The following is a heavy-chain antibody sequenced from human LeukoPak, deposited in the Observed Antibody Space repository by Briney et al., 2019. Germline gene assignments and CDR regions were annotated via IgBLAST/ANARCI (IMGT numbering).Heavy chain of an antibody. D-gene: IGHD2-2*01. J-gene: IGHJ4*02. CDR2: SNAGNGNT. CDR1: GYTFTSCA. CDR3: ARERSVVPAAIFDY. V-gene: IGHV1-3*02. Sequence: ASVKVSYKASGYTFTSCAMHWVRQAPGQRLEWMGWSNAGNGNTKYSQEFQGRVTITRDTSASTAYMELSSLRSDDTAVYYCARERSVVPAAIFDYWGQGTLVTVSS.